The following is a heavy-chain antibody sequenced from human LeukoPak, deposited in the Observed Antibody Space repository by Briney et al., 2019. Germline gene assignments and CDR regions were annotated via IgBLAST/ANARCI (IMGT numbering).Heavy chain of an antibody. CDR3: ARSDIVNWFDP. CDR1: GYTFTSYY. CDR2: INPSGGST. D-gene: IGHD2-15*01. Sequence: GASVKVSFKASGYTFTSYYMHWVRQAPGQGLEWMGIINPSGGSTSYAQKFQGRVTMARDTSTSTVYMELSSLRSEDTAVYYCARSDIVNWFDPWGQGTLVTVSS. V-gene: IGHV1-46*01. J-gene: IGHJ5*02.